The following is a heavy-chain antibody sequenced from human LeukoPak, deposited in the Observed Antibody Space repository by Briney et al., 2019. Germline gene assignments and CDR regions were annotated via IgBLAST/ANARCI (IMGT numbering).Heavy chain of an antibody. CDR3: VRVYSSCFYQIDY. V-gene: IGHV3-7*04. CDR1: GFTISSYY. Sequence: AESLRLSCAAAGFTISSYYMAWVRQAPGKGLEWVANIKESGSAKYNPASVRGRFTISRDNAKYSLYLQMNSLRAEETAVYDCVRVYSSCFYQIDYGGQGRLVTVSA. CDR2: IKESGSAK. D-gene: IGHD6-19*01. J-gene: IGHJ4*02.